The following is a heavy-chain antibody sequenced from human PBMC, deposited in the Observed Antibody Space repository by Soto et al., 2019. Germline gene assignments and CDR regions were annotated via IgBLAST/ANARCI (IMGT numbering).Heavy chain of an antibody. J-gene: IGHJ6*02. CDR2: ISAYNGNT. V-gene: IGHV1-18*01. CDR1: GESFTSNG. D-gene: IGHD3-10*01. Sequence: PAKARCKASGESFTSNGISWVRQAPGQGLEWMGWISAYNGNTNYAQKLQGRVTMTTDTSTSTAYMELRSLRSDDTAVYYCARGNDGSGSYAPHYGMDVWGQGTTVTVSS. CDR3: ARGNDGSGSYAPHYGMDV.